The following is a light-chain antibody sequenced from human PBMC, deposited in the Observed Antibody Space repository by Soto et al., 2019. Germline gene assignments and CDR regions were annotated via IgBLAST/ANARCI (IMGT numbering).Light chain of an antibody. CDR1: QSVGSA. CDR2: GAS. CDR3: QQYKNWPSLT. V-gene: IGKV3-15*01. J-gene: IGKJ4*01. Sequence: IVMTQSPATLSVSPGETATLSCRASQSVGSAVAWYQHKPGRAPRLLLVGASIRATGVPGRFSGGGSGTEFTLTISSLQSEDFAVYYCQQYKNWPSLTGGGGTTVEIK.